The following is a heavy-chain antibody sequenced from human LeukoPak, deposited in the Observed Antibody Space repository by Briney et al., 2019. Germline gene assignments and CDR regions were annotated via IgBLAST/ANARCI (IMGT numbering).Heavy chain of an antibody. CDR2: ISSSSSYI. Sequence: RPGGSLRLSCAASGFTFSSYSMNWVRQAPGKGLEWVSSISSSSSYIYYADSVKGRFTISRDNAKNSLYLQMNSLRAEDTAVYYCAREEGYCSSTSCYFPGYWGQGTLVTVSS. CDR3: AREEGYCSSTSCYFPGY. V-gene: IGHV3-21*01. J-gene: IGHJ4*02. D-gene: IGHD2-2*01. CDR1: GFTFSSYS.